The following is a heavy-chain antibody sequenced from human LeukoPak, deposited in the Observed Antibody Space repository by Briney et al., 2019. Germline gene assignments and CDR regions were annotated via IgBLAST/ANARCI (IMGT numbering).Heavy chain of an antibody. J-gene: IGHJ3*02. V-gene: IGHV4-39*07. CDR1: GGSISSSSYY. CDR2: IYYSGST. CDR3: ARDGSSGSDAFDI. Sequence: PSETLSLTCTVSGGSISSSSYYWGWIRQPPGKGLEWIGSIYYSGSTYYNPSLKSRVTISVDTSKNQFSLKLSSVTAADTAVYYCARDGSSGSDAFDIWGQGTMVTVSS. D-gene: IGHD6-19*01.